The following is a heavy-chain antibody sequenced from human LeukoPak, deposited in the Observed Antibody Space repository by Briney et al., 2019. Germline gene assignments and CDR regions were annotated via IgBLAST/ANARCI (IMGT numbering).Heavy chain of an antibody. CDR2: IYYSGST. D-gene: IGHD3-10*01. CDR3: ARDGLTMVRGYYYYYGMDV. Sequence: SETLSLTCTVSGGSISSYYWSWIRQPPGKGLEWIGYIYYSGSTNYNPSLKSRVTISVDTSKNQFSLKLSSVTAADTAVYYCARDGLTMVRGYYYYYGMDVWGQGTTVTVSS. J-gene: IGHJ6*02. V-gene: IGHV4-59*01. CDR1: GGSISSYY.